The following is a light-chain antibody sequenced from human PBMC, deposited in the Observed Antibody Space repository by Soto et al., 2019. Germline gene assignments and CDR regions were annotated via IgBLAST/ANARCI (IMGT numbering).Light chain of an antibody. J-gene: IGKJ2*01. CDR2: KVS. V-gene: IGKV2-30*01. CDR3: MQGTHWPPYT. CDR1: QSLVYSDGNAY. Sequence: DVVMTQSPLSLPVTLGQPASISCRSSQSLVYSDGNAYLNWFHQRPGQSPRRLIYKVSYRDSGVPDRFGGSGSGTDFTLKISRVEAEYVGVYYCMQGTHWPPYTFGQGTKLEIK.